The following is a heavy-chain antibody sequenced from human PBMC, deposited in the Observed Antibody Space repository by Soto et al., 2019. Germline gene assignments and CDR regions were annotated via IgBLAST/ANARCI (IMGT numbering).Heavy chain of an antibody. CDR2: INAGNGNT. V-gene: IGHV1-3*01. J-gene: IGHJ6*03. CDR1: GYTFTSYA. Sequence: ASVKVSCKASGYTFTSYAMHWVRQAPGQRLEWIRWINAGNGNTKYSQKFQGRVTISRDTSASTAYMELSSLISEDTAVFYFARAYYFWSGSQVWYYMDVWGKGTTVTVSS. D-gene: IGHD3-3*01. CDR3: ARAYYFWSGSQVWYYMDV.